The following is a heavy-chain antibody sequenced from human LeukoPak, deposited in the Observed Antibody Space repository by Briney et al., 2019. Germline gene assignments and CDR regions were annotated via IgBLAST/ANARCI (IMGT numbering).Heavy chain of an antibody. CDR3: ARRRDSSGYHNWFDP. D-gene: IGHD3-22*01. V-gene: IGHV1-69*13. J-gene: IGHJ5*02. CDR1: GGTFTSYA. CDR2: IIPIFGTA. Sequence: ASVKVSCKASGGTFTSYAISWVRQAPGQGLEWMGGIIPIFGTANYAQKFQGRVTITADESTGTAYMELSSLRSEDTAVYYCARRRDSSGYHNWFDPWGQGTLVTVSS.